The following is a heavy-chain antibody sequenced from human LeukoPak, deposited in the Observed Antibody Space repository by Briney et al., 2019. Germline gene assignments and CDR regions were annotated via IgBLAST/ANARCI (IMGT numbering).Heavy chain of an antibody. CDR1: GFTFSSYG. D-gene: IGHD3-10*01. CDR2: IWYDGSNK. V-gene: IGHV3-33*01. Sequence: GRSLRFSCAVSGFTFSSYGMHWVRQAPGKGLEWVAVIWYDGSNKYYADSVKGRFTISRDNSKNTLYLQMDSLRAEDTAVYYCARDPYYYGSGIWGYFDYWGQGTLVTVSS. J-gene: IGHJ4*02. CDR3: ARDPYYYGSGIWGYFDY.